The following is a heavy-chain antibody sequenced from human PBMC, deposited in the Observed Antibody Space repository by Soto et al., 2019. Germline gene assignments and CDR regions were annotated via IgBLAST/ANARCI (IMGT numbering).Heavy chain of an antibody. D-gene: IGHD3-16*02. CDR3: AKAVSRYIWGSYRYEGDFDY. Sequence: GGSLRLSCAASGFTFSSYAMSWVRQAPGKGLEWVSAISGSGGSTYYADSVKGRFTISRDNSKNTLYLQMNSLRAEDTAVYYCAKAVSRYIWGSYRYEGDFDYWGQGTLVTVSS. V-gene: IGHV3-23*01. J-gene: IGHJ4*02. CDR1: GFTFSSYA. CDR2: ISGSGGST.